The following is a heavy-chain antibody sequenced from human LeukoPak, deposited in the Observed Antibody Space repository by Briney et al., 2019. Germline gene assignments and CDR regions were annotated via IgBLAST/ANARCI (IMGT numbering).Heavy chain of an antibody. CDR2: ISSSGNTI. Sequence: PGGSLRLSCAASGFTFSDYYMSWIRQAPGKGLEWVSYISSSGNTIYYVDSVKGRFTISRDNAKKSLYLQMNSLRAEDTAVYYCARDRDYYYDSSGYYLGYWGQGTLVTVSS. V-gene: IGHV3-11*01. J-gene: IGHJ4*02. D-gene: IGHD3-22*01. CDR3: ARDRDYYYDSSGYYLGY. CDR1: GFTFSDYY.